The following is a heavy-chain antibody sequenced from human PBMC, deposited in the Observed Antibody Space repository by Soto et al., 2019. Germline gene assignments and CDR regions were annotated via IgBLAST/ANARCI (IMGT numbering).Heavy chain of an antibody. D-gene: IGHD3-3*01. J-gene: IGHJ4*02. Sequence: KPSETLSLTCAVYGGSFSGYYWSWIRQPPGKGLEWIGEINHSGSTNYNPSLKSRVTISVDTSKNQFSLKLSSVTAADTAVYYCARGGKSSIFGVVLNYWGQGTLVTVSS. CDR1: GGSFSGYY. CDR2: INHSGST. V-gene: IGHV4-34*01. CDR3: ARGGKSSIFGVVLNY.